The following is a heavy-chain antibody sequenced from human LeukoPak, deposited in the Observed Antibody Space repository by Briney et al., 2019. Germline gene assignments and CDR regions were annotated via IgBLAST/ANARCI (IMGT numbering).Heavy chain of an antibody. CDR1: GGSFSSYY. Sequence: SETLSLTCTVSGGSFSSYYWNWIRQPAGKGLEWIGRIYTSGSTNYNPSLKSRVTMSVDTSKNQFSLKLNSVTAADTAVYYCARAGDSTSPLDYWGQGTLVTVSS. CDR3: ARAGDSTSPLDY. CDR2: IYTSGST. J-gene: IGHJ4*02. D-gene: IGHD6-13*01. V-gene: IGHV4-4*07.